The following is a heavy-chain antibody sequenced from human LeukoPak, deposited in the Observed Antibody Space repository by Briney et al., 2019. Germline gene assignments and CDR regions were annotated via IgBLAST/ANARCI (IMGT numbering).Heavy chain of an antibody. CDR2: ITNSGRNI. D-gene: IGHD5-12*01. CDR1: GFTFNSYA. CDR3: AKGGQTDRFDY. Sequence: PGGSLRLSCAASGFTFNSYAMSWVRQAPGKGLEWVSGITNSGRNIYYADSVKGRFTISRDNTKNPLYLQMNSLRAEDTAVFYCAKGGQTDRFDYWGQGALVTASS. V-gene: IGHV3-23*01. J-gene: IGHJ4*02.